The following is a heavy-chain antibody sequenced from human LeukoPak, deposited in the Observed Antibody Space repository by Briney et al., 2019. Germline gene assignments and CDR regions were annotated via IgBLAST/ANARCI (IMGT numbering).Heavy chain of an antibody. J-gene: IGHJ3*02. CDR3: ARGATLGLDI. V-gene: IGHV1-2*02. CDR1: GYTFTAYY. CDR2: INPNNGYT. Sequence: AAVKVSCKASGYTFTAYYIHWVRQAPGQGLEWMGWINPNNGYTSLPQRFQGRVTMTRDTSIITAYMELSSLTSDDTGMYYCARGATLGLDIWGQGTMVTVSS.